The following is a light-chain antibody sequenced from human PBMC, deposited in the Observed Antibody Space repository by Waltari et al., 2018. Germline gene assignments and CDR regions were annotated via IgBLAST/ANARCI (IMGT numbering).Light chain of an antibody. CDR3: SSYTSSNTFV. CDR2: GVS. J-gene: IGLJ1*01. V-gene: IGLV2-14*01. CDR1: SSDVGGYEY. Sequence: QSALTQPASVSGSPGQSITISCTGTSSDVGGYEYVSWFQQHPGKAPKVMIYGVSNRPSRVSDRFSASKSGVTASLTISGLQAEDEADYYCSSYTSSNTFVFGTGTKVTVL.